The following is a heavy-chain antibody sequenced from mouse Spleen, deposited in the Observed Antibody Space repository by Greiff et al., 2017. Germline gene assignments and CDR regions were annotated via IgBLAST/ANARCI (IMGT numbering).Heavy chain of an antibody. V-gene: IGHV3-2*02. CDR3: ANYYGSSRGFDY. CDR1: GYSITSDYA. J-gene: IGHJ2*01. CDR2: ISYSGST. D-gene: IGHD1-1*01. Sequence: EVQLQESGPGLVKPSQSLSLTCTVTGYSITSDYAWNWIRQFPGNKLEWMGYISYSGSTSYNPSLKSRISITRDTSKNQFFLQLNSVTTEDTATYYCANYYGSSRGFDYWGQGTTLTVSS.